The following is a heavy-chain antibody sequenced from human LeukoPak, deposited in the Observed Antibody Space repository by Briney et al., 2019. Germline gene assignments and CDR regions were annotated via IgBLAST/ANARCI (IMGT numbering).Heavy chain of an antibody. J-gene: IGHJ4*02. CDR1: GFTFSSYG. Sequence: GGSLRLSCAASGFTFSSYGMHWVRQAPGKGLEWVAVISYDGSNKYYVDSVKGRFTISRDNSKNTLSLQMSSLRAEDTAVYYCAKAGHSSGWATTNFDCWGQGTLVTVSS. CDR2: ISYDGSNK. V-gene: IGHV3-30*18. CDR3: AKAGHSSGWATTNFDC. D-gene: IGHD6-19*01.